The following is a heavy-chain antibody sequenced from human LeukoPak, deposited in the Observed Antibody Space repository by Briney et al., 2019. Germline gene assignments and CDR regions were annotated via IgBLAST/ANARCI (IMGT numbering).Heavy chain of an antibody. Sequence: GGSLRLSCAASGFTFDDYAMHWVRQAPGKGLEWVSGISWNSGSIGYADSVKGRFTISRDNAKNSLYLQMNSLRAEDTAVYYCSWGGSSWYGFDYWGQGTLVTVSS. V-gene: IGHV3-9*01. CDR1: GFTFDDYA. CDR2: ISWNSGSI. CDR3: SWGGSSWYGFDY. D-gene: IGHD6-13*01. J-gene: IGHJ4*02.